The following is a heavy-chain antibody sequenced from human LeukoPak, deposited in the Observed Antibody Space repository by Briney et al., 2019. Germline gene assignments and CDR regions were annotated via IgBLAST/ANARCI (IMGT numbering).Heavy chain of an antibody. J-gene: IGHJ4*02. CDR3: ARDRIMVRGVIGTTYYFDY. CDR2: IYTSGST. CDR1: GGSISSYY. D-gene: IGHD3-10*01. Sequence: SETLSLTCTVSGGSISSYYWSWIRQPAGKGLEWIGRIYTSGSTNYNPSLKSRVTMSVDTSKNQFSLKLSSVTAADTAVYYCARDRIMVRGVIGTTYYFDYCGQGTLVTVSS. V-gene: IGHV4-4*07.